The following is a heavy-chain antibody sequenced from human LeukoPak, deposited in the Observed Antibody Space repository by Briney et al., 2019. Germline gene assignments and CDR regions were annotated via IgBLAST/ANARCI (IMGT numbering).Heavy chain of an antibody. V-gene: IGHV4-39*01. CDR3: ARFSSSSSYFDY. CDR1: GGSISSSSYY. D-gene: IGHD6-13*01. Sequence: PSETLSRTCTVSGGSISSSSYYWGWIRQPPGKGLEWIGSIYYSGSTYYNPSLKSRVTISVDTSKNQFSLKLSSVTAADTAVYYCARFSSSSSYFDYWGQGTLVTVSS. J-gene: IGHJ4*02. CDR2: IYYSGST.